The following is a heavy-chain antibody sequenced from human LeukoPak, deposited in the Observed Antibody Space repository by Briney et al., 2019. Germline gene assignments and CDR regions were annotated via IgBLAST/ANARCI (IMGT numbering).Heavy chain of an antibody. CDR2: IYYSGTT. D-gene: IGHD1-26*01. CDR3: ARGGSYLGYMDV. Sequence: SETLSLTCTVSGGSISSYYWSWIRQPPGKALEWIGHIYYSGTTNYNPSLKSRVTISVDTSKNQFSLKLSSVTAADTAVYYCARGGSYLGYMDVWGKGTTVTVSS. J-gene: IGHJ6*03. CDR1: GGSISSYY. V-gene: IGHV4-59*01.